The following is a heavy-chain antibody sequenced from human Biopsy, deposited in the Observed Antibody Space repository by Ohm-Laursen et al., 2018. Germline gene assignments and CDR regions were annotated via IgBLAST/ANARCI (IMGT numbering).Heavy chain of an antibody. CDR2: IYYDGIT. V-gene: IGHV4-38-2*01. Sequence: GTLSLTCAVSGYSVTNDYYWGWIRQPPGKGLEWIGNIYYDGITYYNPSLESRVAMSVDTSKNQFSLRLTSVTAADTAVYYCARVAGGYAYYYGMDVWGQGTTVIVSS. CDR3: ARVAGGYAYYYGMDV. J-gene: IGHJ6*02. CDR1: GYSVTNDYY. D-gene: IGHD5-12*01.